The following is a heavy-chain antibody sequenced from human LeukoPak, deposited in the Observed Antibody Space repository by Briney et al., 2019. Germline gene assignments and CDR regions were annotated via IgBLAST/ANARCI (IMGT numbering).Heavy chain of an antibody. J-gene: IGHJ4*02. CDR3: ARALKGGGYSEYYFDC. Sequence: GESLKISCKGSGYSFTNYWVGWVRQMPGRGLEWMGIIYPGDSDTRYSPSFQGQVTISADRSISTAYLQWSSLKASDTAMYYCARALKGGGYSEYYFDCWGQGSLVTVSS. CDR2: IYPGDSDT. CDR1: GYSFTNYW. D-gene: IGHD3-22*01. V-gene: IGHV5-51*01.